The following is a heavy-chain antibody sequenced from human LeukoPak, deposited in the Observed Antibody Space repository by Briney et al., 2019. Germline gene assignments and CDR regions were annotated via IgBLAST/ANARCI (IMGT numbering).Heavy chain of an antibody. CDR3: AKDRANCSSTSCYGYYYYGMDV. CDR1: GLTFSSYG. V-gene: IGHV3-30*18. J-gene: IGHJ6*04. CDR2: ISYNGSNK. D-gene: IGHD2-2*01. Sequence: GGSLRLSCAASGLTFSSYGMHWVRQPPGKGLEWVAVISYNGSNKYYADSVKGRFTISRDNSKNTLYLQMNSLRAEDTAVYYCAKDRANCSSTSCYGYYYYGMDVWGKGTTFTVSS.